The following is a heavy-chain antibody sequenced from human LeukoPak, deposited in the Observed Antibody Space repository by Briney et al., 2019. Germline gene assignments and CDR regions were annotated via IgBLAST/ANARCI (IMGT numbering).Heavy chain of an antibody. CDR3: AKDYLGSSYAFDV. Sequence: GGSQRLSCAASGFTFSSYSMNWVRQAPGKGLEWVSAISTSGDRTYYADSVKGRFTISRDSSKNTLYKQMNSLRAEDTAVYYCAKDYLGSSYAFDVWGQGTMVTVSS. D-gene: IGHD6-13*01. CDR1: GFTFSSYS. CDR2: ISTSGDRT. J-gene: IGHJ3*01. V-gene: IGHV3-23*01.